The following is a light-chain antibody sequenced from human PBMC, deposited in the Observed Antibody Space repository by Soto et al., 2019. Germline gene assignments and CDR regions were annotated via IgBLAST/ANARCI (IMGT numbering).Light chain of an antibody. CDR2: DAS. CDR3: QQYNSYPET. Sequence: DIQMTQSRSTLSASVGDRVTITCRASQSISSWLAWYQQKPGKAPKLLIYDASSLESGVPSRFSGSGSGTEFTLTISSLQPDDFATYYCQQYNSYPETFGQGTKVDIK. V-gene: IGKV1-5*01. J-gene: IGKJ1*01. CDR1: QSISSW.